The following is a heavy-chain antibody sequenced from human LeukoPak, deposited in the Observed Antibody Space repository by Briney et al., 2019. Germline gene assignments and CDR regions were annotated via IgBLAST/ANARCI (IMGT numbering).Heavy chain of an antibody. D-gene: IGHD3-16*01. CDR1: GFTFSSYS. Sequence: PGGSLRLSCAASGFTFSSYSMNWVRQAPGKGLEWVSYISSSSSTIYYADSVKGRFTISRDNAKNSLYLQMNSLRAEDTAVYYCAKDGPFQRRGAFDIWGQGTMVTVSS. CDR2: ISSSSSTI. J-gene: IGHJ3*02. CDR3: AKDGPFQRRGAFDI. V-gene: IGHV3-48*01.